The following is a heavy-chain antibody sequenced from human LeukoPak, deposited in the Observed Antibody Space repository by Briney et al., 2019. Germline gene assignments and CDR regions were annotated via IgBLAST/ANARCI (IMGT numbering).Heavy chain of an antibody. CDR3: AVERIHDFSV. CDR1: GFTFRNYC. D-gene: IGHD3-3*01. J-gene: IGHJ6*04. V-gene: IGHV3-7*01. CDR2: IKQDGREK. Sequence: PGGSLRLSCAASGFTFRNYCMTWVRQVPGKGLEWVANIKQDGREKYYVDSVKGRFTISRDNAKNSLYLQMNSLRAEDTAVYYCAVERIHDFSVWGKGTTVTVSS.